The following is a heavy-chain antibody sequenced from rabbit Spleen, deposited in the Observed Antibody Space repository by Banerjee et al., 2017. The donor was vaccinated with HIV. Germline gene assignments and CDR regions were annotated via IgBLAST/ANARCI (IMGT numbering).Heavy chain of an antibody. J-gene: IGHJ4*01. CDR2: IVPIFGVT. CDR3: VRDRGVDYTYGYAGNTYASPFNL. CDR1: GFSLSNYY. Sequence: QLKESGGGLVQTGGSLKLTCTVSGFSLSNYYMSWVRQAPGKGLEWIGYIVPIFGVTYYANWVNGRFTISSHNAQNTLYLQLNSLTAADTATYFCVRDRGVDYTYGYAGNTYASPFNLWGPGTLVTVS. V-gene: IGHV1S7*01. D-gene: IGHD6-1*01.